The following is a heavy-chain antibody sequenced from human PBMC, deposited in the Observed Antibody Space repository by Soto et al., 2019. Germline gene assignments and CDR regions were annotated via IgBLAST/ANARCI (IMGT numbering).Heavy chain of an antibody. D-gene: IGHD4-17*01. J-gene: IGHJ5*02. CDR3: ARRAPLDYGDYWFDR. V-gene: IGHV4-4*02. CDR1: GGSISSANW. Sequence: QVQLQESGPGLVKPSGTLSLTCAVSGGSISSANWWSWVRQPPGKGLEWIGEIYHTGNTNHNPSLKSRVTISVDKPENQFSLRLSSVTAADTAVYYCARRAPLDYGDYWFDRWGRGTLVTVSS. CDR2: IYHTGNT.